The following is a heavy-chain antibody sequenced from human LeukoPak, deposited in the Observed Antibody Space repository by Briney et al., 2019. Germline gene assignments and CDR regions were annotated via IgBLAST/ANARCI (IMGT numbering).Heavy chain of an antibody. J-gene: IGHJ4*02. CDR3: AKTGGAAIGYYFDY. D-gene: IGHD2-2*02. CDR2: LSNTGSRA. CDR1: GFTFSNYA. Sequence: PGGSLRLSCAASGFTFSNYAMNWVRQAPGKGLEWVSGLSNTGSRASYADSVKGRFTISRDNSKNTLYLQLNNLRAEDTAVYYCAKTGGAAIGYYFDYWGQGTLVTVSS. V-gene: IGHV3-23*01.